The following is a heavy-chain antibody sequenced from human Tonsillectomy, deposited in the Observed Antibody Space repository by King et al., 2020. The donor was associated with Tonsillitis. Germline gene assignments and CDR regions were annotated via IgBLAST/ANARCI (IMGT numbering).Heavy chain of an antibody. Sequence: VQLVESGGGVVQPGGSLRLSCAASGSTFRTYGMHWVRQAPGKGLEWVAFIRYDGSNKYYADSVKGRFTISRDNSKNTMYLQMKSQRAEDTAVYYCATPVRSYGQSSDTPFDYWGQGTLVTVSS. CDR2: IRYDGSNK. D-gene: IGHD2-15*01. CDR1: GSTFRTYG. V-gene: IGHV3-30*02. CDR3: ATPVRSYGQSSDTPFDY. J-gene: IGHJ4*02.